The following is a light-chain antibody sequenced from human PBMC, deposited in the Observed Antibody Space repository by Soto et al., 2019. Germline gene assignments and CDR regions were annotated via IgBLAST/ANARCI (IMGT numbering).Light chain of an antibody. Sequence: EIVLRQSPATLSMSPGERATLSCRASQNIDNFLVWYQQKPGQAPRLLIYDASNRATGIPARFSGSGSGTDFTLTISSLEPEDFAVYYCQQRSNWAGLTFGGGTKVDIK. CDR1: QNIDNF. CDR3: QQRSNWAGLT. J-gene: IGKJ4*01. CDR2: DAS. V-gene: IGKV3-11*01.